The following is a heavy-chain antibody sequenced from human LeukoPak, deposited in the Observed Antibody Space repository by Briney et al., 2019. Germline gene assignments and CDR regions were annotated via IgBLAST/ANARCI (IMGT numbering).Heavy chain of an antibody. CDR3: AKDRGGRRYYYYYYMDV. J-gene: IGHJ6*03. CDR1: GFTFSSYA. V-gene: IGHV3-23*01. CDR2: ISGRGGST. D-gene: IGHD3-10*01. Sequence: GGSLRLSCAASGFTFSSYAMSWVRQAPGKGLEWVSAISGRGGSTYYADSVKDRFTISRDNSKNTLYLQMNSLRAEDTAVYYCAKDRGGRRYYYYYYMDVWGKGTTVTVSS.